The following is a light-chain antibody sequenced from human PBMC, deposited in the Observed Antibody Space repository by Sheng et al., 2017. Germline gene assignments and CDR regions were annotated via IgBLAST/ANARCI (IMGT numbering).Light chain of an antibody. CDR3: QTWGTGIQV. V-gene: IGLV4-69*01. J-gene: IGLJ3*02. CDR2: VHSDGTX. Sequence: QLVLTQSPSASASLGASVKLTCTLSSGHSSYVIAWLQQQPEKGPRFLMKVHSDGTXNKGDGIPDRFSGSSSGAERYLTISSLQSEDEADYYCQTWGTGIQVFGGGTKLTV. CDR1: SGHSSYV.